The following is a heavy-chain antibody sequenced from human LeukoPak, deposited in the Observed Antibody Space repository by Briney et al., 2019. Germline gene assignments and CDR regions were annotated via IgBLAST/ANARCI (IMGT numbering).Heavy chain of an antibody. J-gene: IGHJ5*02. Sequence: SETLSLTCTVSGGSISSYYWSWIRQPPGKGLERIGYIYYSGSTNYNPSLKSRVTISVDTSKNQFSLKLSSVTAADTAVYYCARTRYYYDSSGNWFDPWGQGTLVTVSS. CDR2: IYYSGST. D-gene: IGHD3-22*01. CDR1: GGSISSYY. V-gene: IGHV4-59*01. CDR3: ARTRYYYDSSGNWFDP.